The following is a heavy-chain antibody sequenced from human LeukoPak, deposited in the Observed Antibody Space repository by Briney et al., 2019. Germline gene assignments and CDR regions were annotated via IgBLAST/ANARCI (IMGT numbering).Heavy chain of an antibody. CDR2: INPNSGGT. CDR1: GYTXTGYY. J-gene: IGHJ4*02. Sequence: ASVKVSCKASGYTXTGYYMHWVRQAPGQGLEWMGWINPNSGGTNYAQKFQGRVTMTRDTSISTAYMELNRLRSDDTAAYYCARDRDYGSGIFDYWGQGTLVTVSS. V-gene: IGHV1-2*02. D-gene: IGHD3-10*01. CDR3: ARDRDYGSGIFDY.